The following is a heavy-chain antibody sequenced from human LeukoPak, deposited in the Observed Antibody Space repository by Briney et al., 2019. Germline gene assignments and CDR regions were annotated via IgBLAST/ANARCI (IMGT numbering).Heavy chain of an antibody. Sequence: SETLSLTCTVSGGSISSYYWSWIRQPAGKGLEWIGRIYTSGSTNYNPSLKSRVTMSVDTSKNQFSLKLSSVTAADTAVYYCAREKVVPAASLNNNWFDPWGQGTLVTVSS. CDR2: IYTSGST. CDR3: AREKVVPAASLNNNWFDP. CDR1: GGSISSYY. V-gene: IGHV4-4*07. J-gene: IGHJ5*02. D-gene: IGHD2-2*01.